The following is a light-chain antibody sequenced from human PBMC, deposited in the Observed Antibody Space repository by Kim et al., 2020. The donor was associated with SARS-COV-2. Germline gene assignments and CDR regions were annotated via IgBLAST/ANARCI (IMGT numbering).Light chain of an antibody. CDR1: TGAVTSGHY. Sequence: QAVVTQEPSLTVSPGGTVTLTCGSSTGAVTSGHYPFWFQQKPGQAPRTLIYDASNKHSWTPARFSGSLLGGKATLTLSGALPEDEAEYYCLLSYNGALWVFGGGTQLTVL. CDR2: DAS. J-gene: IGLJ3*02. V-gene: IGLV7-46*01. CDR3: LLSYNGALWV.